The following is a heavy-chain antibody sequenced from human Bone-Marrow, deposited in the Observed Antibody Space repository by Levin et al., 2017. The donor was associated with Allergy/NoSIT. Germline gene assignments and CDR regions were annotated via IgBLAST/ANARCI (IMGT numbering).Heavy chain of an antibody. V-gene: IGHV3-23*01. CDR1: GFTFSSYA. CDR3: AKQQETYCSGGSCRGLDP. J-gene: IGHJ5*02. D-gene: IGHD2-15*01. CDR2: ISGSGGTT. Sequence: SCAASGFTFSSYAMRWVRQAPGKGLQWVSTISGSGGTTYYADSVKGRFTISRDNSKNMVYLQMNSLRAEDTAVYYCAKQQETYCSGGSCRGLDPWGQGTLVTVSS.